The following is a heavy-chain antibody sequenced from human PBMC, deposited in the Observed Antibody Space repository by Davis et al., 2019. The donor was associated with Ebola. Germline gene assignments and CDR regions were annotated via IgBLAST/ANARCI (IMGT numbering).Heavy chain of an antibody. D-gene: IGHD5-24*01. CDR2: ISSDGSST. J-gene: IGHJ3*02. Sequence: HTGGSLRLSCAASRFTFSSYWMSWVRQAPGKGLVWVSRISSDGSSTSYADSVKGRFTISRDNAKNTLYLQKNSLRVEDTAVYYCAREMATTNDAFDIWGQGTMVSVSS. CDR3: AREMATTNDAFDI. CDR1: RFTFSSYW. V-gene: IGHV3-74*01.